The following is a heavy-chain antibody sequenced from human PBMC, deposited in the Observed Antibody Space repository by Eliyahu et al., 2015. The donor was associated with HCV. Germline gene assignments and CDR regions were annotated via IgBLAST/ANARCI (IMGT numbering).Heavy chain of an antibody. CDR1: GFXLSTSGVS. D-gene: IGHD3-10*01. V-gene: IGHV2-5*01. CDR2: IYWNDDK. CDR3: AHKFYYGSGTFAY. J-gene: IGHJ4*02. Sequence: QITLKESGPMLVKPTQTLTLTCTFSGFXLSTSGVSVGWFRQPPGKAPEWLALIYWNDDKRYSPSLRNRLTITKDTSKNQVVLTLTNMDPVDSGTYFCAHKFYYGSGTFAYWGQGALVTVSS.